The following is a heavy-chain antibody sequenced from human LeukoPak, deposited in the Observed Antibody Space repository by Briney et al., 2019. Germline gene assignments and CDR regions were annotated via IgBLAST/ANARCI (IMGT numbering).Heavy chain of an antibody. CDR2: IASDGSGT. J-gene: IGHJ4*02. CDR1: GFTFSSYW. V-gene: IGHV3-74*01. Sequence: PGGSLRLSCAASGFTFSSYWMDWVRQAPGKGLVWVSRIASDGSGTTYADSVKGRFSISRDNAKNTLYLQMNSLRVEDTAVYCCARGRPHGNDYWGQGTLVTVSS. D-gene: IGHD4-23*01. CDR3: ARGRPHGNDY.